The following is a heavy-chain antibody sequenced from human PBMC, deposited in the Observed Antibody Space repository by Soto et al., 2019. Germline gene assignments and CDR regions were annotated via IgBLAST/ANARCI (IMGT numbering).Heavy chain of an antibody. CDR3: ARMGFGLDY. CDR2: ISASNGNT. CDR1: GYTFTSYG. D-gene: IGHD1-26*01. Sequence: QVQLVQSGAEVKKPGASVKVSCKASGYTFTSYGISWVRQAPGQGLDWMGWISASNGNTKYAHHLRGRVTLTTDTYTRTVYMELRSLRSEDTAVYYCARMGFGLDYWGQGTLVTVSS. J-gene: IGHJ4*02. V-gene: IGHV1-18*01.